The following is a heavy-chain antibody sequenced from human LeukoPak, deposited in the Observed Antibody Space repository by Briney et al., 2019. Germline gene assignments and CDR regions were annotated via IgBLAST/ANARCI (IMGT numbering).Heavy chain of an antibody. V-gene: IGHV4-34*01. CDR1: GGSFSGYY. J-gene: IGHJ4*02. D-gene: IGHD6-13*01. Sequence: PSETLSLTCAVYGGSFSGYYWSWIRQPPGKGLEWIGEINHSGSTNYNPSLKSRVTISVDTSKNQFSLKLSSVTAADTAVYYCARGQGRIAAAGTANGYWGQGVLVTVSS. CDR2: INHSGST. CDR3: ARGQGRIAAAGTANGY.